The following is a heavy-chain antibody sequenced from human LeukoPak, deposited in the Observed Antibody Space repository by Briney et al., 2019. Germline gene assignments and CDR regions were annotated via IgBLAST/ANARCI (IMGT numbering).Heavy chain of an antibody. V-gene: IGHV4-38-2*02. J-gene: IGHJ4*02. CDR1: GYSISSGHY. D-gene: IGHD6-6*01. CDR2: IYTSGST. Sequence: SETLSLTCTVSGYSISSGHYWGWIRQPPGKGLEWIGRIYTSGSTNYNPSLKSRVTMSVDTSKNQFSLKLSSVTAADTAVYYCARELIAARSFDYWGQGTLVTVSS. CDR3: ARELIAARSFDY.